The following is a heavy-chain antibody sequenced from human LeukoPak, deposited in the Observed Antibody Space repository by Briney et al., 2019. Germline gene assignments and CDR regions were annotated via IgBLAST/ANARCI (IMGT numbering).Heavy chain of an antibody. Sequence: SQTLSLTCTVSGGSISSASYYWSWIRQPAGKGLGWIGRIYISGSTNYKSSLKSRVTISVDTSKNQFSLKLSSVTAADTAVYYCARVRDSSGYYKYYYYYMDVWGKGTTVTVSS. CDR1: GGSISSASYY. V-gene: IGHV4-61*02. CDR3: ARVRDSSGYYKYYYYYMDV. CDR2: IYISGST. J-gene: IGHJ6*03. D-gene: IGHD3-22*01.